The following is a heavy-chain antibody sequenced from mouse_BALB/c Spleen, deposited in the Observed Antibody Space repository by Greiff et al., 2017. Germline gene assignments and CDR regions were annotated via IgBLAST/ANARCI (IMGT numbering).Heavy chain of an antibody. CDR2: IRLKSNNYAT. V-gene: IGHV6-6*02. CDR3: TSPAWFAY. Sequence: EVKLMESGGGLVQPGGSMKLSCVASGFTFSNYWMNWVRQSPEKGLEWVAEIRLKSNNYATHYAESVKGRFTISSDDSKSSVYLQMNNLRAEDTGIYYCTSPAWFAYWGQGTLVTVSA. CDR1: GFTFSNYW. J-gene: IGHJ3*01.